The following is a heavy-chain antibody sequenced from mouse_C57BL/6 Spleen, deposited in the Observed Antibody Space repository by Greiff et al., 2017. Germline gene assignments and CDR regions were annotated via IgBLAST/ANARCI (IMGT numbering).Heavy chain of an antibody. CDR2: ISSGGSYT. Sequence: DVKLVESGGDLVKPGGSLKLSCAASGFTFSSYGMSWVRQTPDKRLEWVATISSGGSYTYYPDSVKGRFTISRDNAKNTLYLQRSSLKSEDTAMYYCARHTLTTVVATPFAYWGQGTLVTVSA. D-gene: IGHD1-1*01. J-gene: IGHJ3*01. CDR1: GFTFSSYG. CDR3: ARHTLTTVVATPFAY. V-gene: IGHV5-6*02.